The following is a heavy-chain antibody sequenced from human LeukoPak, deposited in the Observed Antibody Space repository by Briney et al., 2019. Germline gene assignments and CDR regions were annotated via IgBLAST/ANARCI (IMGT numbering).Heavy chain of an antibody. CDR3: AREAINGYSLDY. D-gene: IGHD5-24*01. Sequence: PGGSLRLSCAASGFTFSNYVMSWVRQAPGKGLQWVANIKQDGSEKYYVDSVKGRFTISRDNAKNSLYLQMNSLRAEDTAVYYCAREAINGYSLDYWGQGTLVTVSS. CDR2: IKQDGSEK. CDR1: GFTFSNYV. V-gene: IGHV3-7*05. J-gene: IGHJ4*02.